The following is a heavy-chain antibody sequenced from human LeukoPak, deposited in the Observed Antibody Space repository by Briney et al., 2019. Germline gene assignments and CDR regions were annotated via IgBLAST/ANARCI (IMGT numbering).Heavy chain of an antibody. V-gene: IGHV3-21*01. CDR2: ISSSSSYI. CDR1: GFTFSSYS. CDR3: ARSIVVVPAAMYQKYNWFGP. J-gene: IGHJ5*02. Sequence: PGGSLRLSCAASGFTFSSYSMNWVRQAPGKGLEWVSSISSSSSYIYYAVSVKGRFTISRDNAKNSLYLQMNSLRAEDTAVYYCARSIVVVPAAMYQKYNWFGPWGQGTLVTVSS. D-gene: IGHD2-2*01.